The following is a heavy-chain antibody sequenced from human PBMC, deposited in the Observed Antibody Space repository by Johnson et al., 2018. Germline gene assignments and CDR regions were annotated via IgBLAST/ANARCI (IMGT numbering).Heavy chain of an antibody. CDR2: IWFDESKA. CDR1: GFIFRNYG. J-gene: IGHJ6*02. CDR3: VKEFLATEWEVPSDYYGMDV. V-gene: IGHV3-33*06. Sequence: QVQLVQSGGGVVRPGRSLRLCCAASGFIFRNYGMHWVRQAPGKGLEWVAVIWFDESKADYADSVKGRFTISRDNSKNTLFLQMNRLKGDDTAVYYCVKEFLATEWEVPSDYYGMDVWGQGTTVSVSS. D-gene: IGHD1-26*01.